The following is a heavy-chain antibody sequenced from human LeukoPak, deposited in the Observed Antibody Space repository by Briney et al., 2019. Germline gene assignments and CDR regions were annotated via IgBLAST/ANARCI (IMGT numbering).Heavy chain of an antibody. V-gene: IGHV3-7*01. CDR1: GFTFSNYW. Sequence: PGGSLRLYCAASGFTFSNYWMTWVRQAPGKGLEWVAHINQDGSKEYYMDSVKARFTISRDNAKNSLSLQMNSLRAEDTAVYYCVRDGGVSGYDLLDYWGRGTLVTVSS. CDR2: INQDGSKE. J-gene: IGHJ4*02. CDR3: VRDGGVSGYDLLDY. D-gene: IGHD5-12*01.